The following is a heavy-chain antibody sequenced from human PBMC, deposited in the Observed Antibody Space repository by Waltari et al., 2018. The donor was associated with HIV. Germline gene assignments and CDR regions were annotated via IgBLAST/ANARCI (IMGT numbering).Heavy chain of an antibody. D-gene: IGHD1-26*01. CDR3: ARDPRRDPTLYYFDY. J-gene: IGHJ4*02. Sequence: EVQLVESGGGLAKPGGSLRLSCAASGFTFSRYSMNWVRQAPGKGLEGVPSISSSSSYIYYADSVKGRFTISRDNAKNSLYLQMNSLRAEDTAVYYCARDPRRDPTLYYFDYWGQGTLVTVSS. V-gene: IGHV3-21*01. CDR1: GFTFSRYS. CDR2: ISSSSSYI.